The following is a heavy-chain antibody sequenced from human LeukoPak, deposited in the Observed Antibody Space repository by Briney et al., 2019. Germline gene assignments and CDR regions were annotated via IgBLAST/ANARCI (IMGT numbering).Heavy chain of an antibody. Sequence: GGSLRLSCAASGFTFSSYSMNWVRQAPGKGLEWVSSISSSSSYIYYADSVKGRFTISRDNAKNSLYLQMNSLRAEDTAVYYCARDGVWELLARPDAFDIWGQGTMVTVSS. CDR1: GFTFSSYS. J-gene: IGHJ3*02. D-gene: IGHD1-26*01. CDR2: ISSSSSYI. V-gene: IGHV3-21*01. CDR3: ARDGVWELLARPDAFDI.